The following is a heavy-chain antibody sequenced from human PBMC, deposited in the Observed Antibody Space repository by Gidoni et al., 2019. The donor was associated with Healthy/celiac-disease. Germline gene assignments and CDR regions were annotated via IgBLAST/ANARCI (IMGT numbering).Heavy chain of an antibody. D-gene: IGHD3-22*01. CDR2: ISSSSSYI. CDR3: ARDSPTMIVDY. V-gene: IGHV3-21*01. CDR1: GFTFSSYS. J-gene: IGHJ4*02. Sequence: EVQLVESGGGLVKPGGSLRLACAASGFTFSSYSMNWVRQAPGKGLECVSSISSSSSYIYYADSVNGRFTISRDNAKNSLYLQMNSLRAEDTAVYYCARDSPTMIVDYWGQGTLVTVSS.